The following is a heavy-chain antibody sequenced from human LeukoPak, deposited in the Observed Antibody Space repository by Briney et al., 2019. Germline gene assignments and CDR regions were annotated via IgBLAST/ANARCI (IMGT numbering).Heavy chain of an antibody. J-gene: IGHJ5*02. CDR2: IYYSGST. CDR1: GGSISSYY. CDR3: ARGSGSDPWPIFDP. Sequence: SETLSLTCTVSGGSISSYYWSWIRQPPGKGLEWIGFIYYSGSTYHNPSLKSRVAIISDTSKNHFSLILTSVTAADTAVYYCARGSGSDPWPIFDPWGQGTLVTVSS. D-gene: IGHD3-10*01. V-gene: IGHV4-59*08.